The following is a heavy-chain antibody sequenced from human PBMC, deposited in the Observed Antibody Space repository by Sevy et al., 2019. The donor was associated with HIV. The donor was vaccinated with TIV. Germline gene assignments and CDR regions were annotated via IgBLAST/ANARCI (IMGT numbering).Heavy chain of an antibody. V-gene: IGHV1-8*02. CDR2: MNTNTGNT. CDR1: GFNFRSYD. Sequence: ASVKVSCEASGFNFRSYDIYWVRQAPGQGLEWMGWMNTNTGNTGFAQTFQGRVTMTRNSSISTAYMELSNLRSEDTAVYYCARVSGWHLRYGLDVWGQGTTVTVSS. J-gene: IGHJ6*02. CDR3: ARVSGWHLRYGLDV. D-gene: IGHD6-19*01.